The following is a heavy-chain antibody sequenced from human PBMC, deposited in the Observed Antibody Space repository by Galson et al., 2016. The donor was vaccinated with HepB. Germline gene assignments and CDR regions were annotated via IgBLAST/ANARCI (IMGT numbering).Heavy chain of an antibody. J-gene: IGHJ4*02. Sequence: SLRLSCAASGFTFSGYAMTWVRQAPGKGLEWVSVIGSSGATTYYADSVKGRFTISRDNSKNTLYLQMNSLRAEDTAVYYCAKGVTHFSDYFDYWGQGTLVTVSS. CDR3: AKGVTHFSDYFDY. V-gene: IGHV3-23*01. CDR2: IGSSGATT. CDR1: GFTFSGYA. D-gene: IGHD3-3*02.